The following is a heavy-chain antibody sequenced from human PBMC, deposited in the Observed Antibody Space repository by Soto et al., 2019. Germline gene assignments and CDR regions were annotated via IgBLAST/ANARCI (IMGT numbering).Heavy chain of an antibody. Sequence: EVQLVESGGGLVQPGRSLRLSCAASGFTFDDYAMHWVRQAPGKGLEWVSGISWNSGSIGYADSVKGRFTISRDNAKNSLYLQMNSLRDEDTAVYYCARSRSVRGVIRGWFDPWGQGTLVTVSS. D-gene: IGHD3-10*01. CDR2: ISWNSGSI. CDR3: ARSRSVRGVIRGWFDP. CDR1: GFTFDDYA. V-gene: IGHV3-9*01. J-gene: IGHJ5*02.